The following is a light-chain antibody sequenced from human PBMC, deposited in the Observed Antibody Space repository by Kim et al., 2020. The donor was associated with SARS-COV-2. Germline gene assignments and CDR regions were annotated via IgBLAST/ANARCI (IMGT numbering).Light chain of an antibody. CDR2: QDR. J-gene: IGLJ2*01. Sequence: SYELTQPPSVSVSPGQTASITCSGDKLGDKYACWYQQKPGQSPVLVIYQDRKRPSGIPERFSGSNSGNTATPTISGTQAMDEADYYCQAWDSSVVFGGGT. CDR1: KLGDKY. CDR3: QAWDSSVV. V-gene: IGLV3-1*01.